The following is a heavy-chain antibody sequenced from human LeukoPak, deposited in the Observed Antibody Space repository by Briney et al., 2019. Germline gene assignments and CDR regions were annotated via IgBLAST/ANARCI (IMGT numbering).Heavy chain of an antibody. CDR2: ISYDGSNK. D-gene: IGHD3-22*01. J-gene: IGHJ4*02. CDR3: ARDGSRLLLLYLFDC. CDR1: GFTFSSYA. V-gene: IGHV3-30*04. Sequence: GGSLRLSCAASGFTFSSYAMHWVRQAPGKGLEWVAVISYDGSNKYYADSVKGRFTISRDNSKNTLYLQMNSLRAEDTAVYYCARDGSRLLLLYLFDCWGQGTLVTVSS.